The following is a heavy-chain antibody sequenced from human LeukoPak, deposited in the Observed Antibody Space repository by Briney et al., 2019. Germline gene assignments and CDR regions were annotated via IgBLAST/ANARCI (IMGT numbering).Heavy chain of an antibody. CDR2: INTKTGNP. Sequence: ASVKVSCKASGYIFTSYVMDWVRQAPGQGLEWMGWINTKTGNPTYAQGFTGRVVFSLDTSVSTAYLQISSLKAEDTAVYYCARGGPGKWLQSSYYHYMDVWGKGTTVTVSS. CDR1: GYIFTSYV. V-gene: IGHV7-4-1*02. D-gene: IGHD5-24*01. CDR3: ARGGPGKWLQSSYYHYMDV. J-gene: IGHJ6*03.